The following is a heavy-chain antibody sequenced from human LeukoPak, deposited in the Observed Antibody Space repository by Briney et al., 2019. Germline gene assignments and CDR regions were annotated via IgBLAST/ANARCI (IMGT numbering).Heavy chain of an antibody. V-gene: IGHV4-59*01. CDR2: IYYSGST. CDR3: ARVTGIPPYYYYGMDV. J-gene: IGHJ6*02. CDR1: GGSISSYY. Sequence: SETLSLTCTVSGGSISSYYWSWIRQPPGKGLEWIGYIYYSGSTNYNPSLKSRVTISVDTSKNQFSLKLSSVTAADTAVYYCARVTGIPPYYYYGMDVWGQGTTVTVSS. D-gene: IGHD7-27*01.